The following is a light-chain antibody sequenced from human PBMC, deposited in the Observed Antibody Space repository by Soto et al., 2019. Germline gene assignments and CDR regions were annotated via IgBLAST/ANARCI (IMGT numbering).Light chain of an antibody. V-gene: IGKV1-5*01. J-gene: IGKJ1*01. CDR1: QSISSW. CDR3: QQYNTGGA. Sequence: DIQMTQSPSTLSASVGDRVTITCRASQSISSWLAWYQQKPGKAPKLLIYDASSLESGVPSRFSGSGSGTEFTLTISSLQPDDFATYYCQQYNTGGAFGQGTKVDI. CDR2: DAS.